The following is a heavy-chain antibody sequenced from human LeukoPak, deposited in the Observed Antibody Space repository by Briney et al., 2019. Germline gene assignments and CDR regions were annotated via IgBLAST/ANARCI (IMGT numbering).Heavy chain of an antibody. V-gene: IGHV3-7*01. CDR1: GFTFSSYW. D-gene: IGHD3-10*01. J-gene: IGHJ4*02. CDR2: IKQDGSEK. CDR3: ANVWFGELFSD. Sequence: QPGGSLRLSCAASGFTFSSYWMSWVRQAPGKGLEWVANIKQDGSEKYYVGSVKGRFTISRDNAKNSLYLQMNSLRAEDTAVYYCANVWFGELFSDWGQGTLVTVSS.